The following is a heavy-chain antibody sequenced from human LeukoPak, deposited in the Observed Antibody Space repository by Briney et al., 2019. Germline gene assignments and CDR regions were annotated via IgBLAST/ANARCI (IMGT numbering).Heavy chain of an antibody. CDR3: ARRVYCSSTSCLGYFQH. CDR1: GYSFTSYW. CDR2: IYPGDSDT. J-gene: IGHJ1*01. Sequence: PGESLKISCKGSGYSFTSYWIGWVRQMPGKGLEWMGIIYPGDSDTRYSPSFQGQVTISADKSISTAYLQWSSLKASDTAMYYCARRVYCSSTSCLGYFQHWGQGTLVTVSS. D-gene: IGHD2-2*01. V-gene: IGHV5-51*01.